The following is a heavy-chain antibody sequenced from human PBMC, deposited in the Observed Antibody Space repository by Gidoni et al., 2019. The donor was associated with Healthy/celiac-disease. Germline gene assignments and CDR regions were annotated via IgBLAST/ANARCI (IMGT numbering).Heavy chain of an antibody. J-gene: IGHJ4*02. Sequence: QVQLVQSGAEVKKPGASVKVSCTASGYTFTGYYMPWVRQAPGQGLEWMGWINPNSGGTNYAQKFQGWVTMTRDTSISTAYMELSRLRSDDTAVYYCAREQGLDEWIYDYWGQGTLVTVSS. D-gene: IGHD3-3*01. CDR3: AREQGLDEWIYDY. CDR1: GYTFTGYY. V-gene: IGHV1-2*04. CDR2: INPNSGGT.